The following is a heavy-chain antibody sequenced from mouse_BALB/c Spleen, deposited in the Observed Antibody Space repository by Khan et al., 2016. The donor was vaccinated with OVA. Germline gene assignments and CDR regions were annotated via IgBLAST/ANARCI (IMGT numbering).Heavy chain of an antibody. CDR1: GYTFTSYN. D-gene: IGHD2-4*01. CDR2: IYPGDDST. CDR3: VREGLQGVAMDY. Sequence: QVQLQQSGPELVKPGALVKISCKASGYTFTSYNINWVKQRPGQGLEWIGWIYPGDDSTKYNEKFKGKATMTADTSSSTAYMQLSSLTSEDSAVYVYVREGLQGVAMDYWGQGTSVTVSA. V-gene: IGHV1S56*01. J-gene: IGHJ4*01.